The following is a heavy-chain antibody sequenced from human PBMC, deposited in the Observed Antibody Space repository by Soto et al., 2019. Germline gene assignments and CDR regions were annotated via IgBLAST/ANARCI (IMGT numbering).Heavy chain of an antibody. J-gene: IGHJ3*02. Sequence: ASVEVAFKASWYTFTIYYIRLVLQSPGQGLEWMGIINPSGGSTSYAQKFKGRVTMTRDTSTSTVYMDLSSLRSEDTAVYYCARLLADSMHDDLDIWGKGTLVNVS. CDR2: INPSGGST. CDR3: ARLLADSMHDDLDI. D-gene: IGHD3-22*01. V-gene: IGHV1-46*01. CDR1: WYTFTIYY.